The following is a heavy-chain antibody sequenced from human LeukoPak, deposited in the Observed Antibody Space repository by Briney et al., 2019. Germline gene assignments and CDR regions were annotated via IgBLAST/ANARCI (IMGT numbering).Heavy chain of an antibody. V-gene: IGHV3-33*01. CDR1: GFTLSSYG. Sequence: GRPLRLSCAASGFTLSSYGMHGVPQAPGKALEGLADISYDGSNNFYEDSVKGRFTISRDTSKNTLYLQMNSLRAEDTALYYCARASPVTAMANYYYYCMDVWGQGTTVTVSS. J-gene: IGHJ6*02. CDR3: ARASPVTAMANYYYYCMDV. CDR2: ISYDGSNN. D-gene: IGHD5-18*01.